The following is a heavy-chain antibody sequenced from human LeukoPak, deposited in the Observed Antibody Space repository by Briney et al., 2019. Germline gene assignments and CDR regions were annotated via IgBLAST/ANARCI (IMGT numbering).Heavy chain of an antibody. Sequence: PGGSLRLSCAASGFXVSSNYISWVRQAPGKGLEWVSVIFSGGTTYYADSVKGRFTISRDNSKNTLYLQMNSLRAEDTAVYYCAREGNYYDMDVWGQGTTVTVSS. V-gene: IGHV3-53*01. CDR1: GFXVSSNY. CDR3: AREGNYYDMDV. CDR2: IFSGGTT. J-gene: IGHJ6*02.